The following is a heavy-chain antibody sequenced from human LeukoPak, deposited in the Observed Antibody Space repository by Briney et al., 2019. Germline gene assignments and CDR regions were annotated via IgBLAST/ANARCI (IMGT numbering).Heavy chain of an antibody. J-gene: IGHJ4*02. CDR1: GFTFSSYA. CDR2: ISGSGGNT. V-gene: IGHV3-23*01. D-gene: IGHD3-22*01. CDR3: ARDLGRSGYFDY. Sequence: PGGSLRLSCAASGFTFSSYAMSWVRQAPGKGLEWVSAISGSGGNTYYADSVKGRFTISRDNSKNTLYLQMNSLRAEDTAVYYCARDLGRSGYFDYWGQGTLVTVSS.